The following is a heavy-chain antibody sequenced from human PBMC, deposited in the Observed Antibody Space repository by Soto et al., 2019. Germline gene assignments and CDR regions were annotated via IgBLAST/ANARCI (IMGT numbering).Heavy chain of an antibody. CDR3: ARGFRGVYFDF. CDR2: IYYSATT. V-gene: IGHV4-59*08. Sequence: SETLSLTXTVSGGSISSYYWSWIRQPPGKGLEWIGYIYYSATTYSNPSLKSRLTISIDTSKNQFSLKLSSVTAADTAVYFCARGFRGVYFDFWGQGTPVTVSS. J-gene: IGHJ4*02. CDR1: GGSISSYY. D-gene: IGHD3-10*01.